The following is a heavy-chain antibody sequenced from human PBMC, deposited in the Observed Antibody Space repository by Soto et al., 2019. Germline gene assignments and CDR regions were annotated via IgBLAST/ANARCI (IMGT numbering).Heavy chain of an antibody. CDR3: ANGYV. CDR2: ISNDGSKK. D-gene: IGHD3-22*01. CDR1: GFTFSDYG. J-gene: IGHJ6*01. V-gene: IGHV3-30*18. Sequence: GGSLRLSCAASGFTFSDYGMHWVRQAPGMGLEWVAAISNDGSKKVYADPVKGRFTISRDKNTVYLQMNSLRAEDTAVYYCANGYVWGQGTTVTVSS.